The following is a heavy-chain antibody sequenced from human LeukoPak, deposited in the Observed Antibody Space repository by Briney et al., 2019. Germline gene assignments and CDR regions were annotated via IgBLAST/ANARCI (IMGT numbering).Heavy chain of an antibody. V-gene: IGHV3-48*01. CDR2: LSNTNMI. D-gene: IGHD5-18*01. Sequence: GGSLRLSCAASGFTFSSYGMNWVRQAPGKGLEWLSYLSNTNMIHYAESVKGRFTISRDNAKYSLYLQMDGLRAEDTAVYYCARRGDTPMVGDYWGQGTLVTVSS. CDR3: ARRGDTPMVGDY. J-gene: IGHJ4*02. CDR1: GFTFSSYG.